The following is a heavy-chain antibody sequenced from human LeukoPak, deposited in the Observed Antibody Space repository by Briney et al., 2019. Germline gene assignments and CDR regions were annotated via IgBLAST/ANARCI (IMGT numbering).Heavy chain of an antibody. CDR1: GYTFTSYY. Sequence: ASVKVSCKASGYTFTSYYMHWVRQAPGQGLEWMGIINPSGGSTSYAQKFQGRVTMTRDTSISTAYMELSRLRSDDTAVYYCASAGYGSSWYGAFDIWGQGTMVTVSS. V-gene: IGHV1-46*01. D-gene: IGHD6-13*01. J-gene: IGHJ3*02. CDR2: INPSGGST. CDR3: ASAGYGSSWYGAFDI.